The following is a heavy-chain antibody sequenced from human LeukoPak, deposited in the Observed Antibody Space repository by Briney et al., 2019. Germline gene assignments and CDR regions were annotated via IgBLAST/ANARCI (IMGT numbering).Heavy chain of an antibody. V-gene: IGHV3-20*04. CDR1: GFTFDDYG. CDR3: AKASPPYGSGSYRGGLDY. J-gene: IGHJ4*02. CDR2: INWNGGST. Sequence: GGSLRLSCAASGFTFDDYGMSWVRQAPGKGLEWVSGINWNGGSTGYADSVKGRFTISRDNAKNSLYLQMNSLRAEDTALYYCAKASPPYGSGSYRGGLDYWGQGTLVTVSS. D-gene: IGHD3-10*01.